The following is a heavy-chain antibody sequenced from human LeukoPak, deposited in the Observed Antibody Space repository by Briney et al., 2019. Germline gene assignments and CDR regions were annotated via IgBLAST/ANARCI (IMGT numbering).Heavy chain of an antibody. V-gene: IGHV1-8*01. CDR2: MNPNSGNT. D-gene: IGHD3-22*01. J-gene: IGHJ4*02. CDR3: ARGRYYDSSGYYVPADY. CDR1: GYTFTSYD. Sequence: GASVKVSCKASGYTFTSYDINWVRQATGQGLEWMGWMNPNSGNTGYAQKFQGRVTMTRNTSISTAYMELSSLRSEDTAVYYCARGRYYDSSGYYVPADYWGQGTLVTASS.